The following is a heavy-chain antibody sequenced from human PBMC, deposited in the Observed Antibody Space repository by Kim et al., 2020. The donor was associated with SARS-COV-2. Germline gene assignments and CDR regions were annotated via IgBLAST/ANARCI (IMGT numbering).Heavy chain of an antibody. J-gene: IGHJ4*02. CDR3: ARGYCSGGSCYGVVDY. CDR2: ISYDGSNK. Sequence: GGSLRLSCAASGFTFSSYAMHWVRQAPGKGLEWVAVISYDGSNKYYADSVKGRFTISRDNSKNTLYLQMNSLRAEDTAVYYCARGYCSGGSCYGVVDYWGQGTLVTVSS. V-gene: IGHV3-30*04. CDR1: GFTFSSYA. D-gene: IGHD2-15*01.